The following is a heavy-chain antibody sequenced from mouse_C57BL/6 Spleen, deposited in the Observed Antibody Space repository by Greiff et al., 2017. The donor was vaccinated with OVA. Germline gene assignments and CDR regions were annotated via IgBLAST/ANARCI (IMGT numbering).Heavy chain of an antibody. J-gene: IGHJ3*01. V-gene: IGHV1-81*01. CDR3: AKTAQATWFAY. CDR2: IYPRSGNT. CDR1: GYTFTSYG. Sequence: QVQLKESGAELARPGASVKLSCKASGYTFTSYGISWVKQRTGQGLEWIGEIYPRSGNTYYNEKFKGKATLTADKSSSTAYMELRSLTSEDSAVYFCAKTAQATWFAYWGQGTLVTVSA. D-gene: IGHD3-2*02.